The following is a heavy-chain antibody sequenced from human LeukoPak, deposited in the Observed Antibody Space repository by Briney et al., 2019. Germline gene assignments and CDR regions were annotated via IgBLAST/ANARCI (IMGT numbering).Heavy chain of an antibody. J-gene: IGHJ6*02. Sequence: ASVKVSCKASGYTFTGYYMHWVRQAPGQGLEWMGRINPNSGGTNYAQKFQGRVTMTRDTSISTAYMELSRLRSDDTAVYYCAEQLRTPYYYYGMDVWGHGTTVTVSS. CDR2: INPNSGGT. D-gene: IGHD5-18*01. CDR3: AEQLRTPYYYYGMDV. CDR1: GYTFTGYY. V-gene: IGHV1-2*06.